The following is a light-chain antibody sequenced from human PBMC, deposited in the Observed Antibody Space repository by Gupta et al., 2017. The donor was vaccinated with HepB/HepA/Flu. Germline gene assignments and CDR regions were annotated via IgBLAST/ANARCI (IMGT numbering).Light chain of an antibody. CDR1: QSGLNRSNNKNY. V-gene: IGKV4-1*01. J-gene: IGKJ1*01. CDR2: WAS. CDR3: QQEYNTLWT. Sequence: DIVMTQSPESLAVSVGERATINCKSSQSGLNRSNNKNYLAWYQQKPGQPPKLLIYWASTRGSGVPGRFSGSGSGTDFTLTISSRQAEDVAVYYCQQEYNTLWTFGQGTXVEIK.